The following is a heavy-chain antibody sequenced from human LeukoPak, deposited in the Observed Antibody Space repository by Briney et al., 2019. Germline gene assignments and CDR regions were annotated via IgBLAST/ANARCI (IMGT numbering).Heavy chain of an antibody. CDR3: ARGPNWNDFDY. D-gene: IGHD1-1*01. Sequence: PSETLSLTCAVYGGSFSGYYWSWLRQPPGKGLEWIGEINHRGSTTYNPSLKSRVSMSIDTSKSQFSLKLPSVTAADTAVYFCARGPNWNDFDYWGQGTLVTVSS. CDR2: INHRGST. V-gene: IGHV4-34*01. CDR1: GGSFSGYY. J-gene: IGHJ4*02.